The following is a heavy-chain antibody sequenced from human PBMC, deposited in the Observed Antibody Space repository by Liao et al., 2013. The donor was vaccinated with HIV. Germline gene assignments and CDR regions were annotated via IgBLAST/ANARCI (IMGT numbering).Heavy chain of an antibody. CDR2: VMYSGGT. Sequence: QLQQWGAGLVKPSETLSLTCAVYGGIFSAYHWSWIRQSPGKGLEWIGEVMYSGGTNYSPSLKSRLSISVDRSKNQFSLELNSVTAADTAVYFCARRWLKPSYYLDYWGQGILVTVSS. CDR3: ARRWLKPSYYLDY. V-gene: IGHV4-34*12. D-gene: IGHD3-16*01. J-gene: IGHJ4*02. CDR1: GGIFSAYH.